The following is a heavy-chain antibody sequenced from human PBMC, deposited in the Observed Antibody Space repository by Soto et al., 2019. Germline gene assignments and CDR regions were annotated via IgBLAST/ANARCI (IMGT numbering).Heavy chain of an antibody. CDR1: GGSFSGYY. J-gene: IGHJ4*02. CDR2: INHSGST. V-gene: IGHV4-34*01. Sequence: SETLSLTCAVYGGSFSGYYWSWIRQPPGKGLEWIGEINHSGSTNYNPSLKSRVTISVDTSKNQFSLKLSSVTAADTAVYFCARDQTDSGGYSDSWGQGTLVTVSS. CDR3: ARDQTDSGGYSDS. D-gene: IGHD2-15*01.